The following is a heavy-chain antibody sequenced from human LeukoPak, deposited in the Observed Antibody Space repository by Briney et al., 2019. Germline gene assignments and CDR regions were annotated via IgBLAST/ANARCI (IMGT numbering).Heavy chain of an antibody. CDR2: ISSSSSYI. CDR3: ARPPYGSGSFDAFDI. J-gene: IGHJ3*02. Sequence: GGSLRLSCAASGFTLSNAWMNWVRQAPGKGLEWVSSISSSSSYIYYADSVKGRFTISRDNAKNSLYLQMNSLRAEDTAVYYCARPPYGSGSFDAFDIWGQGTMVTVSS. CDR1: GFTLSNAW. V-gene: IGHV3-21*01. D-gene: IGHD3-10*01.